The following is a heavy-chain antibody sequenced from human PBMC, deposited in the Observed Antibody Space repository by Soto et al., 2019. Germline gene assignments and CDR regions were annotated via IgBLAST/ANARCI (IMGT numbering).Heavy chain of an antibody. CDR1: GYPFTGPY. J-gene: IGHJ6*02. CDR2: INPSSGRT. Sequence: SAMVPCKTSGYPFTGPYIYWVRKAPGQGLEWMGWINPSSGRTEFAEKFQGRVTVTRDTSIRTVFLELNSLTSDDTGVYFCARDYRANILGVDVWGQRIAVIVSS. CDR3: ARDYRANILGVDV. V-gene: IGHV1-2*02. D-gene: IGHD3-16*01.